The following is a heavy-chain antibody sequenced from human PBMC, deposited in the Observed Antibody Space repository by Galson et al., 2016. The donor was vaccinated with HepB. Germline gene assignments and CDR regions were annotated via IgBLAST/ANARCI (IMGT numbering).Heavy chain of an antibody. D-gene: IGHD2-21*01. CDR3: ARDAQVGIFDY. CDR1: GFTFNTYR. CDR2: ISSNSNYI. Sequence: SLRLSCAASGFTFNTYRMNWVRQAPGKGLEWVSSISSNSNYILYADSVKGRFTVPRDNAKKSIYLQLHSLRVEDTAVYYCARDAQVGIFDYWGQGSLLTVSS. V-gene: IGHV3-21*01. J-gene: IGHJ4*02.